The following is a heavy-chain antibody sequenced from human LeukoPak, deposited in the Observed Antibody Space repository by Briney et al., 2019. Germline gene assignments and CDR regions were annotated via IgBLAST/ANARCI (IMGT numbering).Heavy chain of an antibody. Sequence: ASVEVSCKVSGYTLTELSMHWVRQAPGKGLEWMGGFDPEDGETIYAQKFQGRVTMTEDTSTDTAYMELSSLRSEDTAVYYCATDRGSGSYGSIYYWGQGTLVTVSS. CDR3: ATDRGSGSYGSIYY. CDR1: GYTLTELS. J-gene: IGHJ4*02. CDR2: FDPEDGET. D-gene: IGHD1-26*01. V-gene: IGHV1-24*01.